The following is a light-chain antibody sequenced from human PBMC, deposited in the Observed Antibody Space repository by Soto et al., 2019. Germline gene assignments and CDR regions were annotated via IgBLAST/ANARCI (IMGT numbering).Light chain of an antibody. Sequence: EIVLTQSPGTLSLSPGERATLSCRASQSVSSSYLAWYQQKPGQAPRQLIYGASSRATGIPDRFSGSGSGTDFTLTITRLAPEDFAVYYCQHYRTSFGGGTRVEIK. CDR1: QSVSSSY. J-gene: IGKJ4*01. CDR2: GAS. V-gene: IGKV3-20*01. CDR3: QHYRTS.